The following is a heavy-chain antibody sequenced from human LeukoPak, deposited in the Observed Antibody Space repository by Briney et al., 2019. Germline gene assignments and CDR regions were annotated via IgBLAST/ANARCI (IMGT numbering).Heavy chain of an antibody. CDR1: GFTLSSYA. V-gene: IGHV3-30-3*01. D-gene: IGHD5-12*01. CDR3: AREVATIEGLDY. Sequence: QPGRSLRLSCAASGFTLSSYAMHWVRQAPGKGLEWVAVISYDGSNKYYADSVKGRFTISRDNSMNTLYLQMNSLRAEDTAVYYCAREVATIEGLDYWGQGTLVTVSS. J-gene: IGHJ4*02. CDR2: ISYDGSNK.